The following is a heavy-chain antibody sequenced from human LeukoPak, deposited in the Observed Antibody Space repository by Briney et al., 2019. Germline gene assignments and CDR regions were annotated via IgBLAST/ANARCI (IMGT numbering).Heavy chain of an antibody. CDR3: ARDYGSGSYDSGGMDV. D-gene: IGHD3-10*01. Sequence: SETLSLTCAVYGGSFSGYYWSWIRQPPGKGLEWMGEINHSGSTNYNPSLKSRVAISVDTSKNQFSLKLSSVTAADTAVYYCARDYGSGSYDSGGMDVWGKGTTVTVSS. V-gene: IGHV4-34*01. CDR1: GGSFSGYY. J-gene: IGHJ6*04. CDR2: INHSGST.